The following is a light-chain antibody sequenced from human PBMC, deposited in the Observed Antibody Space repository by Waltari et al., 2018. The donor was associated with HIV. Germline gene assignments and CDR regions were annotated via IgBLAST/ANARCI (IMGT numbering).Light chain of an antibody. CDR1: SPRRYY. CDR2: GKN. Sequence: SSELTPDPAVSVALGQTVRITCQGDSPRRYYASWYQQKPGQAPILVIYGKNNRPSGIPDRFSGSSSGNTASLTITGAQAEDEADYYCNSRDSSGNHLVFGGGTKLTVL. J-gene: IGLJ2*01. V-gene: IGLV3-19*01. CDR3: NSRDSSGNHLV.